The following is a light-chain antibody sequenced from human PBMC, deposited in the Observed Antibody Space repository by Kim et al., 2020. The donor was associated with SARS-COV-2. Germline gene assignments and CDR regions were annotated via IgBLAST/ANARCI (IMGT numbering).Light chain of an antibody. V-gene: IGLV3-27*01. CDR2: KDS. CDR3: YSAADNNPNWV. Sequence: SYELTQPSSVSVSPGQTARITCSGDVLAKKYARWFQQKPGQAPVLVIYKDSERPSGIPERFSGSSSGTTVTLTISGAQVADEADYYCYSAADNNPNWVFGGGTQLTVL. J-gene: IGLJ3*02. CDR1: VLAKKY.